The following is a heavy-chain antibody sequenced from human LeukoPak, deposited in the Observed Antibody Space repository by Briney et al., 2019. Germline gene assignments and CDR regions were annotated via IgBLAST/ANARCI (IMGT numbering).Heavy chain of an antibody. V-gene: IGHV3-30*03. J-gene: IGHJ4*02. D-gene: IGHD4-17*01. CDR2: VSADGRTQ. Sequence: GGSLRLSCAASGFTFRTYSIHWVRQAPGKGLEWVTVVSADGRTQLYSDSVKGRFTISRDNSLNTLHLQMNSLRTEDTAVYYCARDLDTVTTSYFDYWGQGTLVTVSS. CDR3: ARDLDTVTTSYFDY. CDR1: GFTFRTYS.